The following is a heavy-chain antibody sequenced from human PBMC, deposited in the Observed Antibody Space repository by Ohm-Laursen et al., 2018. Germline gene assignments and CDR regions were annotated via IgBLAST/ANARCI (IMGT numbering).Heavy chain of an antibody. D-gene: IGHD3-10*01. CDR1: GGSISSYY. CDR2: IHYSGNT. Sequence: GTLSLTWTASGGSISSYYWSWIRQPPGKGLEWIGYIHYSGNTNYNPSLKSRVTISVDTSKTQFSLKLSSVTAADTAVYYCARQRSGSTGMDVWGQGTTVIVSS. V-gene: IGHV4-59*08. J-gene: IGHJ6*02. CDR3: ARQRSGSTGMDV.